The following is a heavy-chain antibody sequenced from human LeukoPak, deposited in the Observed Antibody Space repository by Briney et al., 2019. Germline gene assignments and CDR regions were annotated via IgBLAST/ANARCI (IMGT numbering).Heavy chain of an antibody. CDR3: VRESDGGNSRGAFDI. V-gene: IGHV4-39*07. J-gene: IGHJ3*02. CDR1: GDSISSSSYY. CDR2: IYYSGST. D-gene: IGHD4-23*01. Sequence: SETLSLTCTVSGDSISSSSYYWGWIRQPPGKGLEWIGSIYYSGSTYYNPSLKSRVTISVDTSKNQFSLKLSSVTAADTAVYYCVRESDGGNSRGAFDIWGQGTMVTVSS.